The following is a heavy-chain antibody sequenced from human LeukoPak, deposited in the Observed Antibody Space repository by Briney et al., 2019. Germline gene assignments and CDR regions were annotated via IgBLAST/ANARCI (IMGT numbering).Heavy chain of an antibody. CDR1: GFIFSNYG. Sequence: GGSLRLSCAASGFIFSNYGMHWVRQAPGKGPEWVAVISHDGRTEFYADSVKGRFTISRDNAKNSLYLQMNSLRAEDTAVYYCARDQRYCSSSSCPWEPFDYWGQGTLVTVSS. D-gene: IGHD2-2*01. CDR3: ARDQRYCSSSSCPWEPFDY. CDR2: ISHDGRTE. V-gene: IGHV3-30*03. J-gene: IGHJ4*02.